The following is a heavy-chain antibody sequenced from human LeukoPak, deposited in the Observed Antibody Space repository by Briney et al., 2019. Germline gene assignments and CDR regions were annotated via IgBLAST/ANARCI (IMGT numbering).Heavy chain of an antibody. J-gene: IGHJ4*02. CDR2: LNGGGDTS. Sequence: GGSLRLSCVASGFTFSSYGMSWLRQAPGKGLEWVSSLNGGGDTSYYADSVKGRFTISRDNSKNTLYLQMTSLRAEDTAVYYCTRRVAANNPFDYWGQGTLVTVSS. D-gene: IGHD6-19*01. CDR1: GFTFSSYG. CDR3: TRRVAANNPFDY. V-gene: IGHV3-23*01.